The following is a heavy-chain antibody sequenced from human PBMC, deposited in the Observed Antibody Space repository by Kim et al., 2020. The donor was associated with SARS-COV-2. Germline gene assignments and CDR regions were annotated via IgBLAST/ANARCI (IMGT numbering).Heavy chain of an antibody. CDR1: GGTFSSYA. V-gene: IGHV1-69*13. CDR3: ARAWGGYPSPLGY. Sequence: SVKVSCKASGGTFSSYAVSWVRQAPGQGLEWMGGIIPIFGTANYAQKFQGRVTITADESTSTAYMELSSLRSEDTAVYYCARAWGGYPSPLGYWGQGTLVTVSS. J-gene: IGHJ4*02. D-gene: IGHD5-12*01. CDR2: IIPIFGTA.